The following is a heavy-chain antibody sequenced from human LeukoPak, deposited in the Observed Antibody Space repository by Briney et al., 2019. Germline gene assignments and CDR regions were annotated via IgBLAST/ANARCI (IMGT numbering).Heavy chain of an antibody. J-gene: IGHJ4*02. CDR2: ISYDGSNK. D-gene: IGHD2-2*01. CDR3: ARVCSSTSCYPPQFDY. Sequence: GGSLRLSCAASGFTFSSYAMHWVRQAPGKGLEWVAVISYDGSNKYYADSVKGRFTISRDNSKNTLYLQMNSLRAEDTAVYYCARVCSSTSCYPPQFDYWGQGTLVTVSS. V-gene: IGHV3-30*01. CDR1: GFTFSSYA.